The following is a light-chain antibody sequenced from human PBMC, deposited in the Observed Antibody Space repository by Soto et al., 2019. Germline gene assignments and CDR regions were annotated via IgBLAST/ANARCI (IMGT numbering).Light chain of an antibody. CDR3: HQRQSWTRT. CDR2: LAS. CDR1: QAVNTR. J-gene: IGKJ1*01. V-gene: IGKV3-11*01. Sequence: EIVLTQSPATLSSFPGDRVTLSCRASQAVNTRLAWYQHKPGQAPRLLIYLASNRAAGVPARLSGSGSGTDFTLTISDVEPEDFAVYYCHQRQSWTRTFGQGTKVDIX.